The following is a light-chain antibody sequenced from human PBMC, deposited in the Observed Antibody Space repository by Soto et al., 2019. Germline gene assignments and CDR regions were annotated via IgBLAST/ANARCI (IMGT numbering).Light chain of an antibody. CDR3: FSYAPRAPYV. Sequence: QAAMTQPASVSACPGQSVTISCIVTSSHVGGYRYVSCYQQHPGKVTKVVVYEVSHRPSGISDRFSGSKSGNTASLTISGLQAEDEADDFCFSYAPRAPYVSVSATRSQS. V-gene: IGLV2-14*01. CDR2: EVS. J-gene: IGLJ1*01. CDR1: SSHVGGYRY.